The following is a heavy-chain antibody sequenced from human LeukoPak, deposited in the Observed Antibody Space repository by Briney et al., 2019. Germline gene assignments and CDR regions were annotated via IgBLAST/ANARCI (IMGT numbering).Heavy chain of an antibody. CDR1: GFTFSSYG. J-gene: IGHJ4*02. D-gene: IGHD1-26*01. Sequence: GGSLRLSCAASGFTFSSYGMHWVRQAPGKGLEWVAVIWYDGSNKYYADSVKGRFTISRDNSKNTLYLHMNSLRAEDTAVYYCARDRGMGATTPGYWSQGTLVTVSS. V-gene: IGHV3-33*01. CDR3: ARDRGMGATTPGY. CDR2: IWYDGSNK.